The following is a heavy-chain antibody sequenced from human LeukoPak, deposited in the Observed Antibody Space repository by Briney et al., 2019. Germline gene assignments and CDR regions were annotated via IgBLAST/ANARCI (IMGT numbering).Heavy chain of an antibody. CDR3: ARDNEGDTAFDI. J-gene: IGHJ3*02. CDR2: IYYSGST. CDR1: GGSIRSYY. Sequence: SETLSLTCTVSGGSIRSYYWSWIRQPPGKGLEWIGSIYYSGSTYYNPSLKSRVTISVDTSKNQFSLKLSSVTAADTAVYYCARDNEGDTAFDIWGQGTMVTVSS. V-gene: IGHV4-39*07. D-gene: IGHD2-8*01.